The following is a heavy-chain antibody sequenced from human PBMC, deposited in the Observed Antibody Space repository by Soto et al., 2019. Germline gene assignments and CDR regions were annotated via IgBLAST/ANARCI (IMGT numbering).Heavy chain of an antibody. Sequence: QVQLVQSGAEGKKPGASVKVSCKASGYTFSSHHIHWVRQAPGRGLEWMGIVNPSGDKIIYAQEFQGRVTVTRYTSTSKVNMELKSLRSDDTAVYYCATLPLSKYQQRTPPDEPPVHVWGQGTTVIVSS. CDR1: GYTFSSHH. V-gene: IGHV1-46*01. CDR3: ATLPLSKYQQRTPPDEPPVHV. J-gene: IGHJ6*02. D-gene: IGHD1-1*01. CDR2: VNPSGDKI.